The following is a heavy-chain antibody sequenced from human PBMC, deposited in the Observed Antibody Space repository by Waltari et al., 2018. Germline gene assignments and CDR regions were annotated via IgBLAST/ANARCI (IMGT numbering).Heavy chain of an antibody. V-gene: IGHV3-7*01. CDR3: ATSGWYCFDY. CDR2: IKQDGSEK. Sequence: EVQLVESGGGLVQPGGSLRLSCAASGFTLSSFWVNWVRQTPGKGLEWVAGIKQDGSEKDYADSVKGRFTISRDNAKNALYLQMNSLRAEDTAVYYCATSGWYCFDYWGQGTLVTVSS. D-gene: IGHD6-19*01. CDR1: GFTLSSFW. J-gene: IGHJ4*02.